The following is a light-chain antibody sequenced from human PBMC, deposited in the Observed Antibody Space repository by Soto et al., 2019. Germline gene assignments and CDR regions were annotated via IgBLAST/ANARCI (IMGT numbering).Light chain of an antibody. CDR1: QSVSSN. J-gene: IGKJ4*01. V-gene: IGKV3-15*01. CDR2: GAS. Sequence: EIVMTQSPSTLSVSPGERATLSCRASQSVSSNLAWYQQKPRQAPRLLIYGASTRATGMPARFSGSGSGTEFTLTISSLQSEDFAVYYCQQYNNWHPLTFGGGTKVDI. CDR3: QQYNNWHPLT.